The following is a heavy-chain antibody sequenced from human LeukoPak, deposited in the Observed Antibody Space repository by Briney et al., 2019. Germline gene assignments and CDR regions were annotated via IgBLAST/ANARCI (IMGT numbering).Heavy chain of an antibody. V-gene: IGHV4-59*01. D-gene: IGHD2-15*01. CDR1: GGSISSYY. Sequence: SETLSLTCTVSGGSISSYYWSWVRQAPGKGLEWIGYIYYSGSTNYNPSMKRRLTISVDRSKNQFSLRLSSVTAADTAVYYCGRDSGGTVDYWGQGTLVTVSP. J-gene: IGHJ4*02. CDR3: GRDSGGTVDY. CDR2: IYYSGST.